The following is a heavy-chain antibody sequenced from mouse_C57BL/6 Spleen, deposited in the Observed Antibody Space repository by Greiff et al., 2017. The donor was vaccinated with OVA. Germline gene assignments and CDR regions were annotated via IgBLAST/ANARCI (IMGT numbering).Heavy chain of an antibody. V-gene: IGHV5-16*01. CDR2: INYDGSST. Sequence: EVMLVESEGGLVQPGSSMKLSCTASGFTFSDYYMAWVRQVPEKGLEWVANINYDGSSTYYLDSLKSRFIISRDNAKNILYLQMSSLKSEDTATEYCARGRDYYGSKGAMDYWGQGTSVTVSS. CDR3: ARGRDYYGSKGAMDY. D-gene: IGHD1-1*01. J-gene: IGHJ4*01. CDR1: GFTFSDYY.